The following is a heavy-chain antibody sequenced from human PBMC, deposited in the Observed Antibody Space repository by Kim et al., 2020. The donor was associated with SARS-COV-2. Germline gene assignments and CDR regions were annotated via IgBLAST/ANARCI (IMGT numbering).Heavy chain of an antibody. Sequence: SETLSLTCTVSGGSISSSSYYWGWIRQPPGKGLEWIGSIYYSGSTYYNPSLKSRVTISVDTSKNQFSLKLSSVTAADTSVYYCARRGFGTVTTTFGFDP. D-gene: IGHD4-4*01. CDR3: ARRGFGTVTTTFGFDP. J-gene: IGHJ5*02. CDR2: IYYSGST. V-gene: IGHV4-39*01. CDR1: GGSISSSSYY.